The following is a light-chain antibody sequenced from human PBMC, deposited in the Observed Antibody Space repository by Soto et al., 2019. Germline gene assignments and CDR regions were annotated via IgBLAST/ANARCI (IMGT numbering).Light chain of an antibody. J-gene: IGKJ2*01. CDR3: QQYDKWPPYT. Sequence: EVVMTQSPATLSVSPGERATLSCRASQSVGSELAWYQQKPGQAPRLLIYGASTRSTGIPARFSGSGSGTDFTLTISSLQSEDFAVHYCQQYDKWPPYTFGQGTKVDIK. V-gene: IGKV3-15*01. CDR1: QSVGSE. CDR2: GAS.